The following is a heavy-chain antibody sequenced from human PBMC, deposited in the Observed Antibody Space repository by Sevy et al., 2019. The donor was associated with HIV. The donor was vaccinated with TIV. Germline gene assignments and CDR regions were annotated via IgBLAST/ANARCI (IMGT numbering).Heavy chain of an antibody. CDR2: ISYEGTET. Sequence: GGSLRLSCAASGFAFSSHAMHWVRQAPGKGLEWVAVISYEGTETFYAPSVEGRFTISRDNSKNMLSLQINSLRPEDTAVNYCARDGGYSIKWYPLYWGHGTLVTVSS. CDR1: GFAFSSHA. D-gene: IGHD6-13*01. V-gene: IGHV3-30-3*01. J-gene: IGHJ4*01. CDR3: ARDGGYSIKWYPLY.